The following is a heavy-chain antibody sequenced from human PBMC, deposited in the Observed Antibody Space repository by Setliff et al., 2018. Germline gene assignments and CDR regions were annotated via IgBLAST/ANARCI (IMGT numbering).Heavy chain of an antibody. CDR1: GYNFAESI. V-gene: IGHV1-18*01. Sequence: GASVKVSCKASGYNFAESIVSWVRQAPGQGLEWMGWISAYNGHTYFAPKFQGRVTLTTDTSTTTAFMEMRSLTSDDTAVYYCLRLVRYCSRTSCQRTSGDEVWGQGTLVTVS. J-gene: IGHJ4*02. D-gene: IGHD2-8*01. CDR2: ISAYNGHT. CDR3: LRLVRYCSRTSCQRTSGDEV.